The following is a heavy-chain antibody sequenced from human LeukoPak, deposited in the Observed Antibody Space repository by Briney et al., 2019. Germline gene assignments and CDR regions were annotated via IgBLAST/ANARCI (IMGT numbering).Heavy chain of an antibody. D-gene: IGHD6-6*01. Sequence: GGSLRLSCAASRFTFSNYWMSWVRQAPGKGLEWVASIKQDGSEKYYVDSVRGRFTISRDNAKNSLFLQMNSLRVEDTAVYYCARRGGSSSRRSPIDYWGQGTLVTVSS. V-gene: IGHV3-7*01. CDR1: RFTFSNYW. CDR2: IKQDGSEK. CDR3: ARRGGSSSRRSPIDY. J-gene: IGHJ4*02.